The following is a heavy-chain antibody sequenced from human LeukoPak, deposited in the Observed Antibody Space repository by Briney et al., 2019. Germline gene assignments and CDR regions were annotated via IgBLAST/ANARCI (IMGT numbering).Heavy chain of an antibody. CDR3: ARYRCSSTSCFVDY. Sequence: TGGSLRLSCAASGFTFSSYAMHWVRQAPGKGREWVAVISYDGSNKYYADSVKGRFTISRDNSKNTLYLQMNSLRAEDMAVYYCARYRCSSTSCFVDYWGQGTLVTVSS. V-gene: IGHV3-30-3*01. D-gene: IGHD2-2*01. CDR2: ISYDGSNK. CDR1: GFTFSSYA. J-gene: IGHJ4*02.